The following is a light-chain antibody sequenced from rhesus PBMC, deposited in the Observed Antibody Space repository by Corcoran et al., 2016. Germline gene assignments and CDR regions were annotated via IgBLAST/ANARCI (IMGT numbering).Light chain of an antibody. V-gene: IGKV1S14*01. CDR3: QQHNTYPRT. CDR1: QGISNY. CDR2: YAS. Sequence: DIQMTQAPSSLSASVGDTVTITCRASQGISNYLAWYQQKPGKDPKPLIFYASTLERGVPSMFSGSGSGTDFALTSSGLQPEDFAIYYCQQHNTYPRTFGQGTTVEIK. J-gene: IGKJ1*01.